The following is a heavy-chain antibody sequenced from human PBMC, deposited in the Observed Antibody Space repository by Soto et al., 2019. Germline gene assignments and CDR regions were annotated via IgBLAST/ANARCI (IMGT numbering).Heavy chain of an antibody. V-gene: IGHV4-61*01. D-gene: IGHD2-15*01. J-gene: IGHJ6*02. CDR2: IYYSGST. CDR1: GGSVSSGSYY. Sequence: SETLSLTCTVSGGSVSSGSYYWSWIRQPPGKGLEWIGYIYYSGSTNYNHSLKSRVTISVDTSKNQLSLKLSSVTAAVTAVYYCARGGHCSGGSCYSNYYYYGMDVWGQGTTVTVSS. CDR3: ARGGHCSGGSCYSNYYYYGMDV.